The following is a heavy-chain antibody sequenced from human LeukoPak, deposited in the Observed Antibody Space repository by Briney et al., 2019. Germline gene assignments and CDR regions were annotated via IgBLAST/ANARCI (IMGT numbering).Heavy chain of an antibody. V-gene: IGHV4-59*08. J-gene: IGHJ4*02. Sequence: SETLSLTCTVSGGSISSYYWSWIRQPPGKGLEWIGYIYYSGSTNYNPSLKSRVTISVDTSKNQFSLKLSSVTAADTAVYYCASSYYGSGGYRDWGQGTLVTVSS. CDR3: ASSYYGSGGYRD. D-gene: IGHD3-10*01. CDR2: IYYSGST. CDR1: GGSISSYY.